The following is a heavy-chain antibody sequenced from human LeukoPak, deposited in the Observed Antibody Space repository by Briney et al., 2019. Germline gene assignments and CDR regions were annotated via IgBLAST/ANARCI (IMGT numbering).Heavy chain of an antibody. Sequence: GGSLRLSCAASGFTFSSYAMSWVRQAPGKGLEWVSAISGSGGSTYYADSVKGQFTISRDNSKNTLYLQMNSLRVEDTAVYYCAKDYGGIPFDYWGQGTLVTVSS. V-gene: IGHV3-23*01. CDR1: GFTFSSYA. CDR3: AKDYGGIPFDY. CDR2: ISGSGGST. J-gene: IGHJ4*02. D-gene: IGHD4-23*01.